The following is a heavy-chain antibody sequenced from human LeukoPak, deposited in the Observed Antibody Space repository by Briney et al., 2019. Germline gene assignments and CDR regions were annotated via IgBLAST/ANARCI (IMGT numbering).Heavy chain of an antibody. Sequence: PGGSLRLSCAASGFTFSSYSMNWVRQAPEKGLEWVSSISSSSSYIYYADSVKGRFTISGDNAKNSLYLQMNSLRAEDTAVYYCARDGGYCSSTSCLYYMDVWGKGTTVTVSS. CDR2: ISSSSSYI. CDR3: ARDGGYCSSTSCLYYMDV. CDR1: GFTFSSYS. D-gene: IGHD2-2*01. V-gene: IGHV3-21*01. J-gene: IGHJ6*03.